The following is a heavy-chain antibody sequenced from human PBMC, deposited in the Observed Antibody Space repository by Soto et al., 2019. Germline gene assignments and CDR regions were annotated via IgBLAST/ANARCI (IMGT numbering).Heavy chain of an antibody. D-gene: IGHD3-3*01. CDR2: IYYSGST. V-gene: IGHV4-39*01. J-gene: IGHJ6*02. CDR1: GGSISSSSYY. Sequence: SETLSLTCTVSGGSISSSSYYWGWIRQPPGKGLEWIGSIYYSGSTYYNPSLKSRVTISIDTSKNQFSLKLSSVTAADTAVYYCARHAPVLRFLERLLFNYGMDVWGQGTTVTAP. CDR3: ARHAPVLRFLERLLFNYGMDV.